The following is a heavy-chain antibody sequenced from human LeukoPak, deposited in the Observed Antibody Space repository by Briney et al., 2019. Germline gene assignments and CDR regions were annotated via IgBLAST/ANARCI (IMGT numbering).Heavy chain of an antibody. CDR1: GASLSAEY. Sequence: SESLSLTCAVSGASLSAEYCTSIRQPPGRGLEWAGEVNHSGSTNYNPSLKSRVTISVDTSKNQFSLKLSAVTVADTAVYFFASALFAYWGLGALVTVSS. CDR3: ASALFAY. CDR2: VNHSGST. V-gene: IGHV4-34*01. J-gene: IGHJ4*02.